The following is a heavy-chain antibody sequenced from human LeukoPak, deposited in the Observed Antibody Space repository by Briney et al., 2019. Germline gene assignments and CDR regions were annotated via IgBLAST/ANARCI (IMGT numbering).Heavy chain of an antibody. V-gene: IGHV3-NL1*01. Sequence: PGGSLRLSWAASGFTFCSYGMHWVRQAPGKGLEWVSVIYSGGSTYYADSVKGRFTLSRDNSKNTLYLQMNSLRAEDTAVYYCASGQIDYWGQGTLVTVSS. CDR2: IYSGGST. CDR3: ASGQIDY. J-gene: IGHJ4*02. CDR1: GFTFCSYG.